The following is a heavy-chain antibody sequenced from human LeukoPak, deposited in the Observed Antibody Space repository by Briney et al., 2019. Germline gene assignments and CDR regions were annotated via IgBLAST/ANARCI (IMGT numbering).Heavy chain of an antibody. D-gene: IGHD5-24*01. CDR3: ARVSNAEMATITY. CDR1: GYTFTGYY. J-gene: IGHJ4*02. Sequence: ASVKVSCKASGYTFTGYYMHWVRQAPGQGLEWMGIINPSGGSTSYAQKFQGRVTMTRDMSTSTVYMELSSLRSEDTAVYYCARVSNAEMATITYWGQGTLVTVSS. V-gene: IGHV1-46*01. CDR2: INPSGGST.